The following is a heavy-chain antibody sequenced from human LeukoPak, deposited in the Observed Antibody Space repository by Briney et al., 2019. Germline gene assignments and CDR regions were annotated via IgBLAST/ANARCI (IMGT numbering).Heavy chain of an antibody. CDR1: GFTFRNYG. J-gene: IGHJ4*02. CDR3: AKEATWGEWYFDY. CDR2: IADDGRAK. V-gene: IGHV3-30*18. Sequence: GRSLRLSCVVSGFTFRNYGMHWVRQAPGKGLEWVAVIADDGRAKFYADSVKGRFTTSRDNSKNTLYLQMNSLRAEDTAVYYCAKEATWGEWYFDYWGQGTLVTVSS. D-gene: IGHD3-10*01.